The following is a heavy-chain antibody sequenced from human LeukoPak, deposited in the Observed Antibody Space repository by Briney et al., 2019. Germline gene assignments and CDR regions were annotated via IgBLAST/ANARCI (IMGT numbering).Heavy chain of an antibody. V-gene: IGHV3-23*01. D-gene: IGHD6-6*01. J-gene: IGHJ5*02. CDR2: ISGSGGST. CDR3: AKEFRNSSSSYP. Sequence: GGSLRLSCAASGFTFRNYWMGWVRQAPGKGLEWVSAISGSGGSTYYADSVKGRFTISRDNSKNTLYLQMNSLRAEDTAVYYCAKEFRNSSSSYPWGQGTLVTVSS. CDR1: GFTFRNYW.